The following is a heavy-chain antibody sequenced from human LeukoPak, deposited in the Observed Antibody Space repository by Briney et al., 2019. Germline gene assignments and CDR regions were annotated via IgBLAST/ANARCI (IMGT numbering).Heavy chain of an antibody. D-gene: IGHD1-1*01. CDR3: ARAPLSTALNHYYYYGMDV. CDR1: GFTFSSYV. Sequence: GRSLRLSCAASGFTFSSYVMHWVRQAPGKGLEWVAVIWYDGSNKYYADSVKGRFTISRDNSKNTLYLQMNSLRAEDTAVYYCARAPLSTALNHYYYYGMDVWGQGTTVTVSS. J-gene: IGHJ6*02. CDR2: IWYDGSNK. V-gene: IGHV3-33*01.